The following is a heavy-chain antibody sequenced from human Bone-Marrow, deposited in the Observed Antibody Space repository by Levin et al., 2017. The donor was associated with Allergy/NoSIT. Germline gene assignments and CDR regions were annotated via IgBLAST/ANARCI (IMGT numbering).Heavy chain of an antibody. J-gene: IGHJ4*02. V-gene: IGHV4-59*01. CDR2: IYYSGST. CDR1: GGSISSYY. Sequence: GSLRLSCTVSGGSISSYYWSWIRQPPGKGLEWIGYIYYSGSTNYNPSLKSRVTISVDTSKNQFSLKLSSVTAADTAVYYCARGPDFWSGYLFDYWGQGTLVTVSS. CDR3: ARGPDFWSGYLFDY. D-gene: IGHD3-3*01.